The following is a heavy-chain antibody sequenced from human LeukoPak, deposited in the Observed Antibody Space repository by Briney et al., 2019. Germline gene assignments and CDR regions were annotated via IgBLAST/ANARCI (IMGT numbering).Heavy chain of an antibody. J-gene: IGHJ4*02. CDR1: GFTFSNYG. CDR3: AKDYIGWYPGAYFFDY. D-gene: IGHD6-19*01. Sequence: PGESLRLSCAASGFTFSNYGMHWVRQAPGKGLEWVAFIRNDGLSKYYTDSVKGRFTISRDNPKNTLYLHVNSLRDEDTAVYYCAKDYIGWYPGAYFFDYWGQGTLVTVSS. V-gene: IGHV3-30*02. CDR2: IRNDGLSK.